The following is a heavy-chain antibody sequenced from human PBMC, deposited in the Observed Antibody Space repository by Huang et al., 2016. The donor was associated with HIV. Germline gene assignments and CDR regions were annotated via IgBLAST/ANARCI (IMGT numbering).Heavy chain of an antibody. CDR2: INSDGRST. D-gene: IGHD3-22*01. CDR3: ARDPRIQSWLNFFDY. V-gene: IGHV3-74*01. CDR1: GFSISSYW. J-gene: IGHJ4*02. Sequence: EVQLVESGGGLVQPGGSLRRSCASSGFSISSYWMHGVRQAPGKGLVWVALINSDGRSTSYADSVKGRFTISRDNAKNTLYLQMNSLRAEDTAVYYCARDPRIQSWLNFFDYWGQGTLVSVSS.